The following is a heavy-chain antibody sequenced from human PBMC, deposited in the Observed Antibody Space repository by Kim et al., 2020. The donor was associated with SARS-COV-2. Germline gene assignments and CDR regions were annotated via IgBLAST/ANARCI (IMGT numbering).Heavy chain of an antibody. J-gene: IGHJ6*02. CDR2: IYYSGNT. CDR1: GGSISSSSYY. CDR3: ARHLSPYYYYGLDV. Sequence: SETLSLTCTVSGGSISSSSYYWGWIRQPPGKGLEWIGSIYYSGNTYYTPSLKSRVTISVHTSKNQFSLKLSSVTAADAAIYYCARHLSPYYYYGLDVWGQGTTVTVSS. V-gene: IGHV4-39*01.